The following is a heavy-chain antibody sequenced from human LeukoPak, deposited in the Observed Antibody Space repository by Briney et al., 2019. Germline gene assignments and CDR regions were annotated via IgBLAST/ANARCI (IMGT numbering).Heavy chain of an antibody. CDR2: INHSGST. Sequence: SETLSLTCAVYGGSFSGYYWSWIRQPPGKGLEWIGEINHSGSTNYNPSLKSRVTISVDTSKNQFSLKLSSVTAADTAVYYCARSGGWRGNLRGLNYWGQGTLVTVSS. D-gene: IGHD3-10*01. J-gene: IGHJ4*02. CDR3: ARSGGWRGNLRGLNY. V-gene: IGHV4-34*01. CDR1: GGSFSGYY.